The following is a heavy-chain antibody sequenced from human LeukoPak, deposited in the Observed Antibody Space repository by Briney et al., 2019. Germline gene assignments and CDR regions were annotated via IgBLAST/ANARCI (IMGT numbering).Heavy chain of an antibody. CDR1: GGSISSSSYY. CDR2: IGYSGGT. CDR3: ARGPSITIFGVVMYTWFDP. V-gene: IGHV4-39*07. Sequence: PSETLSLTCTVSGGSISSSSYYWGWIRQPPGKGLEWIGSIGYSGGTYFSPSLRSRVTLSVDTSKNQFSLNLISVTAADTAVYYCARGPSITIFGVVMYTWFDPWGQGTPVSVSS. D-gene: IGHD3-3*01. J-gene: IGHJ5*02.